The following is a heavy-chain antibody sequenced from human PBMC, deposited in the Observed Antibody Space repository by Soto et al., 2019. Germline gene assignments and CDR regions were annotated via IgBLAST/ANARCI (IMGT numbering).Heavy chain of an antibody. D-gene: IGHD2-21*01. Sequence: ITLMESGPTPVKPTQTLTLTCSFSGFSLTTRAVAMGWIRQPPRKALERLALIYWNDDKVYSPSLKSRLTITKDTSKDQVVLTMTDMHPVDTATYFWAHRQFAGLAQEFDYWGAGILVTVSS. V-gene: IGHV2-5*01. CDR2: IYWNDDK. J-gene: IGHJ4*02. CDR3: AHRQFAGLAQEFDY. CDR1: GFSLTTRAVA.